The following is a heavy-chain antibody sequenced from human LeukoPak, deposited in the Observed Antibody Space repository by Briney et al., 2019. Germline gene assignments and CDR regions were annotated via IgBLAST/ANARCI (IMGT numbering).Heavy chain of an antibody. Sequence: SETLSLTCTVSGGSISSGSYYWGWIRQPPGKGLEWIVSLYYSGSTYYNPSLKSRVTMSVDTSKNQFSLKLKSVTAADTAVYYCARESDRYCFSTSCPNWFDPWGQGTLVTVSS. CDR3: ARESDRYCFSTSCPNWFDP. CDR1: GGSISSGSYY. CDR2: LYYSGST. V-gene: IGHV4-39*07. D-gene: IGHD2-2*01. J-gene: IGHJ5*02.